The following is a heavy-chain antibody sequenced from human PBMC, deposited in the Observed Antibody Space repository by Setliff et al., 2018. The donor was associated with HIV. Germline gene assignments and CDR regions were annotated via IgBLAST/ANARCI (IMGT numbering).Heavy chain of an antibody. CDR3: ARRNPNVGASDY. CDR1: GGSISNFY. Sequence: SETLSLTCTVSGGSISNFYWSWIRQPPGKGLEWIGYIYTSGSTSYNPSLRSRVTISLDTSNNQFSLKLTSVTAADTAVYFCARRNPNVGASDYWGQGILVTVSS. V-gene: IGHV4-4*09. J-gene: IGHJ4*02. CDR2: IYTSGST. D-gene: IGHD1-26*01.